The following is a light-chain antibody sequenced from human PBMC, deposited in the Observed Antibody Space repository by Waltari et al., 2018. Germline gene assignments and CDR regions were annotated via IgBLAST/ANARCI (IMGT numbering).Light chain of an antibody. J-gene: IGLJ3*02. Sequence: QLVLTQSPSASASLGASVKLTCTLSSGHSSNVIAWLQQQPEKGPRYLMKVNSDGSHSKGDQIPDRFSGSSSGAEHYLTISSLQSEDEADYYCQTGGHGTRVFGGGTKLTVL. CDR1: SGHSSNV. V-gene: IGLV4-69*01. CDR2: VNSDGSH. CDR3: QTGGHGTRV.